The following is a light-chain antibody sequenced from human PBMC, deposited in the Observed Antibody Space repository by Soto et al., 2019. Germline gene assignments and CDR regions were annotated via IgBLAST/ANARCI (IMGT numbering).Light chain of an antibody. V-gene: IGKV3-11*01. CDR3: QQRSDWPRT. CDR2: DAS. CDR1: ESVTSF. J-gene: IGKJ1*01. Sequence: EIVLTQSPATLSLSPGERATLSCRASESVTSFLAWYQQKPGKATRLLIYDASNRATGISARFSGSGSGTIFTLTISSLEPEDFAVYYCQQRSDWPRTFGQGTKVDIK.